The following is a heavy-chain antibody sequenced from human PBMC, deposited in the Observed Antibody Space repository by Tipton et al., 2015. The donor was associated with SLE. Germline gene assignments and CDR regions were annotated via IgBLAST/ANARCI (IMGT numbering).Heavy chain of an antibody. CDR3: ARDISGYSLFDY. D-gene: IGHD3-22*01. J-gene: IGHJ4*02. CDR1: GVSISHWC. CDR2: VCYSGTT. V-gene: IGHV4-59*01. Sequence: GLVKPSETLSVNCTVSGVSISHWCWNWIRQPPGKGLEWIGDVCYSGTTNYNPSLKSRVTISPDTSKNQVTLTLKSVTAADTAVYFCARDISGYSLFDYWGQGTLVTVFS.